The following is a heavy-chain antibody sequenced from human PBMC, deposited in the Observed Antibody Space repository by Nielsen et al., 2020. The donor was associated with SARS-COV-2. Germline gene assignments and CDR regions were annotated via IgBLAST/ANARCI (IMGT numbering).Heavy chain of an antibody. CDR3: ARGRDLIGYSSSWRVNDAFDI. J-gene: IGHJ3*02. D-gene: IGHD6-13*01. CDR2: IIPIFGKA. Sequence: WVRQAPGQGLEWMGGIIPIFGKANYAQKFQARVTITADESTSTAYMEVSSLRSEDTAVYYCARGRDLIGYSSSWRVNDAFDIWGQGTMVTVSS. V-gene: IGHV1-69*01.